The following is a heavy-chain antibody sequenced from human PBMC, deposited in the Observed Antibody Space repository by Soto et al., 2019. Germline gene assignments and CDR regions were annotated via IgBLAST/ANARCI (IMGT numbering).Heavy chain of an antibody. D-gene: IGHD3-10*01. CDR2: IIPIFGTA. CDR1: A. J-gene: IGHJ3*02. Sequence: AISFVRQAPVQGLEWMGGIIPIFGTANYAQKFQGRVTITADESTSTAYMELSSLRSEDTAVYYCAGTDGSGSYYRTYDAFDIWGQGTMVTVSS. CDR3: AGTDGSGSYYRTYDAFDI. V-gene: IGHV1-69*01.